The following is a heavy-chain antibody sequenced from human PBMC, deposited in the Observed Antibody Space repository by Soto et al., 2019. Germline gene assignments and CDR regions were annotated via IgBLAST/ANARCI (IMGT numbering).Heavy chain of an antibody. CDR3: AGKYNWNYIGGWFDP. CDR1: GGSISSSNW. D-gene: IGHD1-7*01. V-gene: IGHV4-4*02. Sequence: QVQLQESGPGLVKPSGTLSLTCAVSGGSISSSNWWSWVRQPPGKGLEWIGEIYHSGSTNYNPSHKSRVTRSADTSKNQCSLKLSSVTAAGTAVYYCAGKYNWNYIGGWFDPWGQGTLVTVSS. J-gene: IGHJ5*02. CDR2: IYHSGST.